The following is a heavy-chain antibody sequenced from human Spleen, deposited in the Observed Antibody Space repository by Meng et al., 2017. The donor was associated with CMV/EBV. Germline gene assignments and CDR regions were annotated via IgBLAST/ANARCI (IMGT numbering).Heavy chain of an antibody. CDR2: IYYSGST. CDR1: SGDHF. D-gene: IGHD3-10*01. J-gene: IGHJ3*02. CDR3: ARGFYISGSYSSPSDAFDI. Sequence: SGDHFWTWIRPPPGKGLEWIGYIYYSGSTYYNTSLKSRITISVDTSKNQFSLKLSSVIAADAAVYYCARGFYISGSYSSPSDAFDIWGQGTMVTVSS. V-gene: IGHV4-30-4*08.